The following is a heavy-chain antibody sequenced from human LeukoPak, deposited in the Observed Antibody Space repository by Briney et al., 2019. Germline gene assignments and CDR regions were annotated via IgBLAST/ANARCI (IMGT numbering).Heavy chain of an antibody. Sequence: SETLSLTCTASGGSISSYYWSWIRQPPGKGLEWIGYIYYSGSTNYNPSLKSRVTISVDTSKNQFSLKLSSVTAADTAVYYCATNFIDDYGGNSYAFDIWGQGTMVTVSS. V-gene: IGHV4-59*01. J-gene: IGHJ3*02. CDR2: IYYSGST. CDR3: ATNFIDDYGGNSYAFDI. D-gene: IGHD4-23*01. CDR1: GGSISSYY.